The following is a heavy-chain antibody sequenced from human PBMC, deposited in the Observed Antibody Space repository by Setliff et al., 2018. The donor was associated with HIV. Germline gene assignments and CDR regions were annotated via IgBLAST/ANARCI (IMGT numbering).Heavy chain of an antibody. V-gene: IGHV4-31*03. J-gene: IGHJ5*02. CDR2: VYYTGKT. Sequence: SETLSLTCSVSGGSLISGGYYWSWIRQHPRKGLEWIGYVYYTGKTYYNPSLESRISMSVDTSKNQFSLKLTSVTAADTAIYYCARDLTSNSNCFEPWGQGTQVTVSS. CDR1: GGSLISGGYY. D-gene: IGHD4-4*01. CDR3: ARDLTSNSNCFEP.